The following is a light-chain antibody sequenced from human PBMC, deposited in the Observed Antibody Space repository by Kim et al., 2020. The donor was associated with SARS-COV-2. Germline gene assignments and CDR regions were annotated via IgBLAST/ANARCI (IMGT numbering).Light chain of an antibody. CDR2: AAS. J-gene: IGKJ1*01. Sequence: ASVGDRVTITCWASQDIANSLAWYQQKPGKVPKVLIYAASTLQSGVPSRFSGSGSGTEFTLTIGSLQTEDVATYYCQKYNSAPWTFGPGTKVDIK. CDR1: QDIANS. V-gene: IGKV1-27*01. CDR3: QKYNSAPWT.